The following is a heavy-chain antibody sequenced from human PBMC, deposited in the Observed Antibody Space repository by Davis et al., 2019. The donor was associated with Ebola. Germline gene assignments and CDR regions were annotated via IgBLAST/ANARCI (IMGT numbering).Heavy chain of an antibody. D-gene: IGHD3-3*01. CDR3: AKDPVYDFWSGETDYTYYYYGMDV. Sequence: PGGSLRLSCVASGFIFSPYAMSWVRQAPGKGLEWISVISGSGDYTNYADSVKGRFTISRDNSKNTLYLQMNSLRAEDTAVYYCAKDPVYDFWSGETDYTYYYYGMDVWGQGTTVTVSS. CDR2: ISGSGDYT. J-gene: IGHJ6*02. V-gene: IGHV3-23*01. CDR1: GFIFSPYA.